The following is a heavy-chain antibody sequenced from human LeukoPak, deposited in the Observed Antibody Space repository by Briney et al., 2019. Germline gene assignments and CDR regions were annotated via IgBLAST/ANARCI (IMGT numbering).Heavy chain of an antibody. CDR2: ISGDGRRT. V-gene: IGHV3-23*01. J-gene: IGHJ4*02. CDR1: GFTFSNYD. D-gene: IGHD2-15*01. CDR3: AKVPSWVAVASFFDY. Sequence: PGGSLRLSCAVSGFTFSNYDMSWVRQAPGKGLEWISVISGDGRRTYYTDSVRGRFTTSRDNSANTLYLEMTSLRAGDTAVYYCAKVPSWVAVASFFDYWGQGTLVTVSS.